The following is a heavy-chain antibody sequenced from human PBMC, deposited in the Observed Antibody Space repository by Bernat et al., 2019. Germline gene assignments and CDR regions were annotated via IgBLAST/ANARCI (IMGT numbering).Heavy chain of an antibody. CDR1: GFTFSSYG. V-gene: IGHV3-33*01. Sequence: QVQLVESGGGVVQPGRSLRLSCAASGFTFSSYGMHWVRQAPGKGLAWVAVIWYDGSNKYYADAGKGRFTISRDNSKNRLYLQMNSLRAEDTAVYYCARDQEKYYYDSSGYSGYYYGMDVWGQGTTVTVSS. J-gene: IGHJ6*02. CDR2: IWYDGSNK. CDR3: ARDQEKYYYDSSGYSGYYYGMDV. D-gene: IGHD3-22*01.